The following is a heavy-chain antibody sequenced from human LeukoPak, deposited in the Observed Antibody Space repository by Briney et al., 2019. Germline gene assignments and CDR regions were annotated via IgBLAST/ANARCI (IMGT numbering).Heavy chain of an antibody. CDR3: AGRKYYYDSSGYKTGYYYYGMDV. CDR1: GGPISSGSYY. J-gene: IGHJ6*02. D-gene: IGHD3-22*01. CDR2: IYTSGST. Sequence: PSQTLSLTCTVSGGPISSGSYYWSWIRQPAGKGLEWIGRIYTSGSTNYNPSLKSRVTISVDTSKNQFPLKLSSVTAADTDVYYCAGRKYYYDSSGYKTGYYYYGMDVWGQGTTVTVSS. V-gene: IGHV4-61*02.